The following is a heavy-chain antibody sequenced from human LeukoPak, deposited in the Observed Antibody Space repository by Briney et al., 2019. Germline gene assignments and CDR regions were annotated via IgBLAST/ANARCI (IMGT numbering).Heavy chain of an antibody. Sequence: ASVTVSCKVSGYTLTELSMHWVRQAPGKGREWMGGFDPEDGETIYAQKFRGRVTMTEDTSTDTAYMELSSLRSEDTAVYYCATRTVTSDAFDIWGQGTMVTVSS. CDR3: ATRTVTSDAFDI. V-gene: IGHV1-24*01. J-gene: IGHJ3*02. D-gene: IGHD4-17*01. CDR1: GYTLTELS. CDR2: FDPEDGET.